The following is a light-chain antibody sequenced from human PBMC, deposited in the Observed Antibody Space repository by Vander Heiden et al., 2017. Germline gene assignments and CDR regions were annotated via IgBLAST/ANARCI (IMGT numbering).Light chain of an antibody. CDR3: MQALQTLLT. Sequence: DIVMTQSPLSLPVTPGEPASIYCRSSQSLLHSNGYNYLDWYLQKPGQSPQLLIYLGSNRASGVPDRFSGSGSGTDFTLKISRVEDEDVGVYYCMQALQTLLTFGGGTKVEIK. CDR1: QSLLHSNGYNY. J-gene: IGKJ4*01. V-gene: IGKV2-28*01. CDR2: LGS.